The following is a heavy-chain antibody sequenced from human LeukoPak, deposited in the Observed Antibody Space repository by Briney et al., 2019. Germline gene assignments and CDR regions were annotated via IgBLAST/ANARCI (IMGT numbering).Heavy chain of an antibody. CDR3: ARDNSVRDEAWWFNP. CDR1: GYTFTSNY. V-gene: IGHV1-46*01. D-gene: IGHD5-24*01. J-gene: IGHJ5*02. Sequence: RASVTVSCKAFGYTFTSNYMHWVRQAPGQGPEWMGVISPSGGSTTYAQTFQGRVTLTRDMSTSTDYLELSSLRSEDTAVYYCARDNSVRDEAWWFNPWGQGTLVTVSS. CDR2: ISPSGGST.